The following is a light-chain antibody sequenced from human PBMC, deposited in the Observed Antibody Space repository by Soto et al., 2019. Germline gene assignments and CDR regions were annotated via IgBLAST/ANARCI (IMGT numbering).Light chain of an antibody. CDR1: QSVSSNY. CDR2: GAS. J-gene: IGKJ3*01. V-gene: IGKV3-20*01. CDR3: QQYGRSPGLFT. Sequence: EFVLTQSPGTLSLSPGERATLSCRASQSVSSNYLAWYQQKPGQAPRLLIYGASSRATDIPDRFSGSGSGTDFTLTISRLEPEDFAVYYCQQYGRSPGLFTFGPGTKVDIK.